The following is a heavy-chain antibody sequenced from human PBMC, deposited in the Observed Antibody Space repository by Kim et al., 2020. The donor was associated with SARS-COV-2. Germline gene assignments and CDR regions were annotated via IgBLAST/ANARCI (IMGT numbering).Heavy chain of an antibody. Sequence: TKYSQKFQGRVTITRDTSASTAYMELSSLRSEHTAVYYCAHLSAAGLFDYWGQGTLVTVSS. J-gene: IGHJ4*02. CDR3: AHLSAAGLFDY. D-gene: IGHD6-13*01. V-gene: IGHV1-3*01. CDR2: T.